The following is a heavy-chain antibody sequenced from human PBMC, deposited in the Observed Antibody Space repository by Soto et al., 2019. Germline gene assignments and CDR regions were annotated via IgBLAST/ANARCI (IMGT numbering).Heavy chain of an antibody. CDR3: ARDRITTMGDAFDL. J-gene: IGHJ3*01. Sequence: QVQLVQSGAEVRKPGSSVKVSCQSPGGTFSTYIISWVRQAPGQWLEWMGRIIPIPDITNYAQKCQGRVTDPAARSTRTSYMELTSLKSADTAVYYCARDRITTMGDAFDLWGQGTMVTVSS. D-gene: IGHD3-3*01. V-gene: IGHV1-69*08. CDR1: GGTFSTYI. CDR2: IIPIPDIT.